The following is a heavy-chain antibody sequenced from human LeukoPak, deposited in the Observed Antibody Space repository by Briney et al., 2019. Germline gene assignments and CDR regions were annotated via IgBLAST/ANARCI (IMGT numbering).Heavy chain of an antibody. J-gene: IGHJ3*02. CDR2: IYTSGST. V-gene: IGHV4-4*07. CDR1: AGSISSYY. D-gene: IGHD2-15*01. CDR3: AGDRVVAATSHAFDI. Sequence: NPSETLSLTCTVSAGSISSYYWSWLRQPAGNGREWIGRIYTSGSTNYNPSLKSRVTMSVDTSKNQFSLKLSSVTAADTAVYYCAGDRVVAATSHAFDIWGQGTMVTVSS.